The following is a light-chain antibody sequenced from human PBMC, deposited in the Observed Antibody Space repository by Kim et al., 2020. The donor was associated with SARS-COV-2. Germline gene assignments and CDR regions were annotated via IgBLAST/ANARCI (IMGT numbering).Light chain of an antibody. J-gene: IGLJ2*01. CDR2: EDD. CDR3: QSYNRDNVL. CDR1: SGSIDDNY. Sequence: NFMLTQPHSVSESPGKTVTISCTRSSGSIDDNYVQWYQQRPGGVPTTVIYEDDQRPSGVSDRFSGSIDNSSNSASLTISGLRTEDEADYYCQSYNRDNVLFGRGTKLTVL. V-gene: IGLV6-57*04.